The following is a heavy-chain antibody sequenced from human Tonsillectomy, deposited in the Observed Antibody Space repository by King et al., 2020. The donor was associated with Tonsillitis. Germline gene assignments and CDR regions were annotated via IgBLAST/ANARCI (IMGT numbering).Heavy chain of an antibody. CDR2: IYPGDSVT. Sequence: VQLVESGAEVKKPGESLKISCKGSGYMFTTYWIGWVRKMPGERLEWMWIIYPGDSVTRYSPSFQGQGTISADKSISTAYLQWSSLKASDTAMYYCARWVAHTPNFDYWGQGTLVTVSS. D-gene: IGHD2-15*01. CDR3: ARWVAHTPNFDY. CDR1: GYMFTTYW. J-gene: IGHJ4*02. V-gene: IGHV5-51*01.